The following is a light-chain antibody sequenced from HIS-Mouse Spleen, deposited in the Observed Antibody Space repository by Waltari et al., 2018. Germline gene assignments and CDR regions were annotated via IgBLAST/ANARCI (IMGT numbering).Light chain of an antibody. J-gene: IGLJ2*01. CDR3: CSYAGSSTVV. CDR1: SRDVGSYNL. Sequence: QSALTQPASVSGSPGQSITISCTGTSRDVGSYNLVPWYQQHPCKAHKLIIYEGSKRPSGVSNRFSGSKSGNTASLTISGLQAEDEADYYCCSYAGSSTVVFGGGTKLTVL. V-gene: IGLV2-23*01. CDR2: EGS.